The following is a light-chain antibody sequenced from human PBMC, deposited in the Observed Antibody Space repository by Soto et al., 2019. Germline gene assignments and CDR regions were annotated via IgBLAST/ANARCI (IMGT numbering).Light chain of an antibody. CDR3: CSYASSSTLYV. V-gene: IGLV2-14*02. Sequence: QSVLTQPASVSGSPGQSITISCTGTSSDFGSYNLVSWYQHHPGKAPKVMIYEDSKRPSGVSNRFSGSKSGNTASLTISGLQAEDEGDYYCCSYASSSTLYVFGTGTKLTVL. J-gene: IGLJ1*01. CDR2: EDS. CDR1: SSDFGSYNL.